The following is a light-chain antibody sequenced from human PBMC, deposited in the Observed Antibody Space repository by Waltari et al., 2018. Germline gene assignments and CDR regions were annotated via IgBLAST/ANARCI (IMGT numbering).Light chain of an antibody. CDR2: RAS. CDR3: QQGYSYPWT. V-gene: IGKV1-17*01. J-gene: IGKJ1*01. Sequence: DIQMTQPPSSLSASVGDTVPITCQASQGIGNNLNWYQQKPGKAPKLLIYRASSLQSGIPSRFSGSGSGTDFTLTISSLQPEDFATYYCQQGYSYPWTFGQGTKVEIK. CDR1: QGIGNN.